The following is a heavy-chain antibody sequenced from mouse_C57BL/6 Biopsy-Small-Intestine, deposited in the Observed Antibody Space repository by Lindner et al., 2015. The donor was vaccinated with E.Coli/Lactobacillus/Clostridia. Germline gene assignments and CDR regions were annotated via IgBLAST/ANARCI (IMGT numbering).Heavy chain of an antibody. V-gene: IGHV14-1*01. CDR1: GFNIKDSL. J-gene: IGHJ3*01. CDR2: IDPEDGET. D-gene: IGHD4-1*01. Sequence: VQLQEPGAELVRPGASVKLSCTASGFNIKDSLIHWVKQRPEQGLEWIGWIDPEDGETKYAPKFQDKATITTDTSSNTAYLQLSSLTSEDTALYYCARELGLAYWGQGTLVTVSA. CDR3: ARELGLAY.